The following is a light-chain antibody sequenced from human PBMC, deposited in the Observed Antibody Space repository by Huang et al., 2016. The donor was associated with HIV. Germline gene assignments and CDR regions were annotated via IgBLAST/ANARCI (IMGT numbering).Light chain of an antibody. CDR1: QNIDTF. J-gene: IGKJ1*01. CDR2: DAS. Sequence: DIQLTQSPSSLSASPGVRVTLTCRISQNIDTFLAWYQQKPGGVPKLLIYDASTLQSGVPSRFSGRGSGTDFALTISSLQPEDAATYYCQRYNIAPRAFGQGTTV. CDR3: QRYNIAPRA. V-gene: IGKV1-27*01.